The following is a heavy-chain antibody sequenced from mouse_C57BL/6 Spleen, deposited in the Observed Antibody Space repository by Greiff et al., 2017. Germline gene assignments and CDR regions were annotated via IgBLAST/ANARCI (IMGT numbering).Heavy chain of an antibody. CDR1: GFSLSTFGMG. J-gene: IGHJ4*01. CDR2: IWWDDDK. V-gene: IGHV8-8*01. CDR3: ARMRSYYYGGYYAMDY. Sequence: QVTLKESGPGILQPSQTLSLTCSFSGFSLSTFGMGVGWIRQPSGKGLEWLAHIWWDDDKYYNPALKSRLTISKDTSKNQVFLTIANVDTADTATYYCARMRSYYYGGYYAMDYWGQGTSVTVSS. D-gene: IGHD1-1*01.